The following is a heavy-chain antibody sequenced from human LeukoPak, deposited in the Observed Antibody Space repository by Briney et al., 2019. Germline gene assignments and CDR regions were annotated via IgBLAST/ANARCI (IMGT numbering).Heavy chain of an antibody. D-gene: IGHD6-13*01. V-gene: IGHV1-24*01. CDR1: GYTLTELS. Sequence: ASVKVSCKVSGYTLTELSMFWVRQAPGKGLEWMGSFDPEDGKTVYAQKFQGRVTMTEDTSTDTAYMELTSLRSEDTAVYYCATGYLVTAGLMDVWGQGTTVTVSS. J-gene: IGHJ6*02. CDR2: FDPEDGKT. CDR3: ATGYLVTAGLMDV.